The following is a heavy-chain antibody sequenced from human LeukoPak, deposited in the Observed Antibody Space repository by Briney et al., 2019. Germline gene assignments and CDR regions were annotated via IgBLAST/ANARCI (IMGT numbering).Heavy chain of an antibody. CDR3: ARTYDSGWPKHAYYFDH. Sequence: SETLSLTCTVSGGSISSYYWSWIRQPPGKGLEWIWYIYYSGSTNYNPSLKSRVTISVDTSKNQFSLKLSSVTSAPRAVYYFARTYDSGWPKHAYYFDHWGQGTLVTVSS. CDR1: GGSISSYY. D-gene: IGHD6-19*01. CDR2: IYYSGST. V-gene: IGHV4-59*01. J-gene: IGHJ4*02.